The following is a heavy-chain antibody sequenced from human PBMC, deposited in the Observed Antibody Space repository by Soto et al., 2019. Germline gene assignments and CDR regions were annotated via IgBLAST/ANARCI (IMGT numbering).Heavy chain of an antibody. CDR1: GFTFSVYK. J-gene: IGHJ4*02. Sequence: PGGSLRLSCSTSGFTFSVYKMHWVRQAPGKGLEYVSGISNQGDTRYYADSVKGRFTISRDNSKNTLYFQMSSLRPEDTAGYYWADAKLLPFKFWGQGTQVTVTS. CDR3: ADAKLLPFKF. V-gene: IGHV3-64D*06. D-gene: IGHD2-15*01. CDR2: ISNQGDTR.